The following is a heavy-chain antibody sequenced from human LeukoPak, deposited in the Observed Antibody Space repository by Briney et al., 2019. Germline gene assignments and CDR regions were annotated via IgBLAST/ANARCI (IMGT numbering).Heavy chain of an antibody. V-gene: IGHV1-46*01. CDR3: ARVDSSGFDY. D-gene: IGHD3-22*01. CDR1: GYTFTSYY. CDR2: INPSGGST. J-gene: IGHJ4*02. Sequence: GASVRVSCTASGYTFTSYYMHWVRQAPGQGLEWMGIINPSGGSTSYAQKFQGRVTMTRDTSTSTVYMELSSLRSEDTAVYYCARVDSSGFDYWGQGTLVTVSS.